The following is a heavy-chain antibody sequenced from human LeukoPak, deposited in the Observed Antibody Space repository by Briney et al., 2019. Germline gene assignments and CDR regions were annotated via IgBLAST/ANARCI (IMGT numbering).Heavy chain of an antibody. CDR1: GFTFSSYE. Sequence: PGGSLRLSCAASGFTFSSYEMNWVRQAPGKGLEWVSYISSSGSTIYYADSVKGRFTISRDNAKNSLYLQMNSLRAEDTAVYYCARVGEELSHDAFDTWGQGTMVTVSS. V-gene: IGHV3-48*03. CDR3: ARVGEELSHDAFDT. J-gene: IGHJ3*02. CDR2: ISSSGSTI. D-gene: IGHD3-10*01.